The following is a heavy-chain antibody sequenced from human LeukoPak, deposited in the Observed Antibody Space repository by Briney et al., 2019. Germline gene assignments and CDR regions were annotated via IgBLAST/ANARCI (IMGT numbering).Heavy chain of an antibody. J-gene: IGHJ5*02. CDR2: IYHSGST. CDR1: GYSISSGYY. V-gene: IGHV4-38-2*02. D-gene: IGHD2-2*01. Sequence: SETLSLTCTVSGYSISSGYYWGWIRQPPGKGLEWIGSIYHSGSTYYNPSLKSRVTISVDTSKNQFSLKLSSVTAADTAVYYCARSLGYCSSTSCSEWFDPWGQGTLVTVSS. CDR3: ARSLGYCSSTSCSEWFDP.